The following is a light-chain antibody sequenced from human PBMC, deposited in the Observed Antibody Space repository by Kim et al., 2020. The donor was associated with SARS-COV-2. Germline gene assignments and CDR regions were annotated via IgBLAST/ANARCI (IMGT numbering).Light chain of an antibody. CDR1: SSDVGAHNY. J-gene: IGLJ3*02. V-gene: IGLV2-14*01. Sequence: QSALTQPASVSGSPGQSITVSCSGTSSDVGAHNYVCWYQQYPDKPPKLIIYDVPKRRSEISDRFSGSKSGNTASLTISGLQAEDEADYYCSSYTTDNTGVFGGGTQLTVL. CDR3: SSYTTDNTGV. CDR2: DVP.